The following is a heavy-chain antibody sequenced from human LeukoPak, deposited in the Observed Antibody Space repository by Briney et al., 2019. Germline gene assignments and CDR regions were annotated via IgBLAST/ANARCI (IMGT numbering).Heavy chain of an antibody. CDR3: ARTRGTYYYYMDV. Sequence: GGSLRLSCAASGFTFSSYSMNWVRQAPGKGLEWVSYISSSSSTIYYADSVKGRFTISRDNAKNSLYLQMNSLRAEDTAVYYCARTRGTYYYYMDVWGKGTTVTVSS. J-gene: IGHJ6*03. CDR1: GFTFSSYS. V-gene: IGHV3-48*01. CDR2: ISSSSSTI. D-gene: IGHD3-10*01.